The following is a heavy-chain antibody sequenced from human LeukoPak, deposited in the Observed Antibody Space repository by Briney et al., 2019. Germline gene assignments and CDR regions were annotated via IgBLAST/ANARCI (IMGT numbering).Heavy chain of an antibody. CDR3: AKDLRFGIAAAGQYYFDY. V-gene: IGHV3-23*01. CDR1: GFTFSSYA. CDR2: LTGSGGNT. Sequence: GGSLRLSCAASGFTFSSYAMSWVRQAPGKGLEWVSALTGSGGNTYYADSVKGRFTISRDNSKNTLYLQMNSLRAEDTAVYYCAKDLRFGIAAAGQYYFDYWGQGTLVTVSS. J-gene: IGHJ4*02. D-gene: IGHD6-13*01.